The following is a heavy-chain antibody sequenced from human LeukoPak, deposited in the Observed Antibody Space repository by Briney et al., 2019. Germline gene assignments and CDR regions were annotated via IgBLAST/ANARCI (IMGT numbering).Heavy chain of an antibody. Sequence: SETLSLTCSVSGGSISSYYWMWIRQSPGKGLEWIGSINYGGSTDHRPSLKSRVTISVDTSKNQFSLKLSSVTAADTAVYYCARGASDYDFWSGYYYAGYFDYWGQGTLVTVSS. CDR2: INYGGST. J-gene: IGHJ4*02. D-gene: IGHD3-3*01. CDR3: ARGASDYDFWSGYYYAGYFDY. V-gene: IGHV4-59*12. CDR1: GGSISSYY.